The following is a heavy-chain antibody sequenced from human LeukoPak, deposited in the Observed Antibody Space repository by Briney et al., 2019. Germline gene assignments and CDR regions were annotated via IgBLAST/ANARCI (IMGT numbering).Heavy chain of an antibody. D-gene: IGHD2-15*01. V-gene: IGHV3-11*01. CDR3: VRCGCSGGSCYSITPLYYYYGMDV. J-gene: IGHJ6*02. CDR1: GFTLSDYY. Sequence: GGSLRLSFAASGFTLSDYYMSWIGRSPGKGWGWFSYISSSGSTIYYADSVKGRFTIPRDNAKNSLYLQMNSLRAEDTAVYYCVRCGCSGGSCYSITPLYYYYGMDVWGQGTTVTVSS. CDR2: ISSSGSTI.